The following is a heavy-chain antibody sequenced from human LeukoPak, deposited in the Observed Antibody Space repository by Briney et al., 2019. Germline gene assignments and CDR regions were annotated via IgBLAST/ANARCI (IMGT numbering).Heavy chain of an antibody. CDR1: GFTFSSYW. V-gene: IGHV3-23*01. Sequence: GGSLRLSCAASGFTFSSYWMSWVRQAPGKGLEWVSAISGSGGSTYYADSVKGRFTISRDNSKNTLYLQMNSLRAEDTAVYYCAKDREPIIAVAGGFDYWGQGTLVTVSS. D-gene: IGHD6-19*01. J-gene: IGHJ4*02. CDR3: AKDREPIIAVAGGFDY. CDR2: ISGSGGST.